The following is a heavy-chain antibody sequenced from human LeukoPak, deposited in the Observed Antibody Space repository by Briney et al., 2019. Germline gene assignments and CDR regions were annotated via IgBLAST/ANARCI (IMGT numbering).Heavy chain of an antibody. CDR2: IYYSGNT. CDR3: ARGGKARTDAFDI. Sequence: SETLSLTCTVSGVSISSSNSYWGWIRQPPGKGLEWIGSIYYSGNTYYNASLKSQVSISIDTSKNQFSLRLTSVTAADTAVYYCARGGKARTDAFDIWGQGTMVTVSS. J-gene: IGHJ3*02. D-gene: IGHD6-6*01. V-gene: IGHV4-39*01. CDR1: GVSISSSNSY.